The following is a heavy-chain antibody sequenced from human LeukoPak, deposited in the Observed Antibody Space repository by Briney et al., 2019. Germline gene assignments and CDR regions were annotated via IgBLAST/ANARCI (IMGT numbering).Heavy chain of an antibody. D-gene: IGHD3-3*01. CDR2: IIPIFGTA. J-gene: IGHJ4*02. Sequence: SVRVSCKASGGTFSSYTISWVRQAPGQGLEWMGGIIPIFGTANYAQKFQGRVTITADESTSTAYMELRSLRSEDTAMYYCARGPSPYYDFWSGYYNYWGQGTLVTVSS. CDR1: GGTFSSYT. V-gene: IGHV1-69*13. CDR3: ARGPSPYYDFWSGYYNY.